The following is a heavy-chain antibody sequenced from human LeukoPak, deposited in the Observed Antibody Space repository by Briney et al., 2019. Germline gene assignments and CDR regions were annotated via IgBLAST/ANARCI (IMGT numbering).Heavy chain of an antibody. D-gene: IGHD3-3*01. CDR1: GGSISGYF. V-gene: IGHV4-4*07. J-gene: IGHJ1*01. CDR3: ARGYRVSEIRFFEWLLGY. CDR2: VHISETT. Sequence: SDTLPHTCTVSGGSISGYFWHWIRQPAGKGLEWIGRVHISETTIYNPSLKSRVTMSVDTSNNHFSLNLSSVTAADTAVYCARGYRVSEIRFFEWLLGYWGQVDLVTFSS.